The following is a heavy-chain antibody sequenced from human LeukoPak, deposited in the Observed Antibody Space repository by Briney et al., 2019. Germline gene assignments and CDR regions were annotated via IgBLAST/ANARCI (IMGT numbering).Heavy chain of an antibody. V-gene: IGHV4-59*12. Sequence: PSETLSLTCTVSGGSIRSYYWSWIRQPPGKGLEWIGYILYSGGTNYNPSLKSRVTISVDTSNNHFSLKLTSVTAADTAVYYCARDRDTFYWGQGTLVTVSS. CDR1: GGSIRSYY. D-gene: IGHD5-18*01. CDR2: ILYSGGT. J-gene: IGHJ4*02. CDR3: ARDRDTFY.